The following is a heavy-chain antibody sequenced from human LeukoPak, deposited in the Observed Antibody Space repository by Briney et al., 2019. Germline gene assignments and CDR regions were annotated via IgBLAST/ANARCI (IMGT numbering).Heavy chain of an antibody. J-gene: IGHJ4*02. CDR3: ARNTVTTDY. V-gene: IGHV4-34*01. Sequence: SETLSLTCAVYGGSFSGYYSSWIRQPPGEGLEWIGEINHSGSTNYNPSLKSRVTISVDTSKNQFSLKLSSVTAADTAVYYCARNTVTTDYWGQRTLVTVSS. CDR2: INHSGST. CDR1: GGSFSGYY. D-gene: IGHD4-11*01.